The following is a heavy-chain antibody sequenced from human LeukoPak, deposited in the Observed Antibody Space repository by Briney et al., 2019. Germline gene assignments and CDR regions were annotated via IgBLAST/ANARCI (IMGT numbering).Heavy chain of an antibody. Sequence: SVKVSCKASGGTFSSYAISWVRQAPGQGLEWMGGIIPIFGTANYAQKFQGRVTITADESTSTAYMELSSLRSEDTAVYYCARGSSSPKGNFDYWGQGTLVTVSS. J-gene: IGHJ4*02. CDR3: ARGSSSPKGNFDY. CDR1: GGTFSSYA. CDR2: IIPIFGTA. V-gene: IGHV1-69*13. D-gene: IGHD2-15*01.